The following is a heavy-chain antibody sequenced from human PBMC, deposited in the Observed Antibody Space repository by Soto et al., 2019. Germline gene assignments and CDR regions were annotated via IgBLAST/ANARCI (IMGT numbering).Heavy chain of an antibody. V-gene: IGHV4-59*08. CDR2: IYYSGST. J-gene: IGHJ6*03. Sequence: SETLSLTCTVSGCSISSYYWSWIRQPPGKGLEWIGYIYYSGSTNYNPSLKSRVTISVDTSKNQFSLKLSSVTAVDTAVYYCARLRPLYYDFWSGSEADYYYYMDVWGKGTTVTVSS. CDR3: ARLRPLYYDFWSGSEADYYYYMDV. D-gene: IGHD3-3*01. CDR1: GCSISSYY.